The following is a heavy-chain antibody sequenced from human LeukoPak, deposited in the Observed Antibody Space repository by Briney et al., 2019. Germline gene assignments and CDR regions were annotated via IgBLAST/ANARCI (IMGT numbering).Heavy chain of an antibody. CDR3: TSRSSTFGGVIDLDY. CDR1: GFTFSGST. D-gene: IGHD3-16*02. V-gene: IGHV3-73*01. CDR2: IRNKGNSYAT. Sequence: GGSLRLSCAASGFTFSGSTIHWVRQTSGKGLEWVGRIRNKGNSYATAYAASVKGRFTISRDDSRNTAYLQMNSLKTEDTAVYYCTSRSSTFGGVIDLDYWGQGTLVTVSS. J-gene: IGHJ4*02.